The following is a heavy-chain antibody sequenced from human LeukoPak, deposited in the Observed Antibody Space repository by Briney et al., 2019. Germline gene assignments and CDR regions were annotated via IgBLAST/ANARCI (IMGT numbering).Heavy chain of an antibody. J-gene: IGHJ4*02. Sequence: GGSLRLSCAASGFTFSDYSMNWVRQAPGKGLEWISYIGIDSGNTNYADSVKGRFTISGDKAKNSLYLQMNSLRVEDTAVYYCARDYKYAFDNWGQGTRVTVSS. V-gene: IGHV3-48*01. CDR2: IGIDSGNT. CDR1: GFTFSDYS. D-gene: IGHD5-24*01. CDR3: ARDYKYAFDN.